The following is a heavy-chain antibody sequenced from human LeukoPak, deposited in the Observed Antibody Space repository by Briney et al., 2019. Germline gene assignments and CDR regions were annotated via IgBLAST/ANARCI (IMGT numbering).Heavy chain of an antibody. CDR1: GFTFSNYG. Sequence: PGGSLRLSCAASGFTFSNYGMHWVRQAPGKGLEWVAVISYDGSNKYYADSVKGRFTISRDNSKNTLYLQMNSLRAEDTAVYYCAKYVAGIGCDYWGQGTLVTVSS. CDR3: AKYVAGIGCDY. J-gene: IGHJ4*02. V-gene: IGHV3-30*18. D-gene: IGHD6-13*01. CDR2: ISYDGSNK.